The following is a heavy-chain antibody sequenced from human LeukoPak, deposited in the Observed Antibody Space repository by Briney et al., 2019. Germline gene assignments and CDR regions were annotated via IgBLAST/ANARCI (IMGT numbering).Heavy chain of an antibody. J-gene: IGHJ3*02. Sequence: GGSLRLSCAASGFTFSSYEMNWVRQAPGKGLEWVSYISSSGSTIYYADSVKGRFTISRDNAKNSLYLQMNSLRAEDTAVYYCARALPDYDILTGYYSAEAFDIWGQGTMVTVSS. D-gene: IGHD3-9*01. CDR3: ARALPDYDILTGYYSAEAFDI. CDR1: GFTFSSYE. V-gene: IGHV3-48*03. CDR2: ISSSGSTI.